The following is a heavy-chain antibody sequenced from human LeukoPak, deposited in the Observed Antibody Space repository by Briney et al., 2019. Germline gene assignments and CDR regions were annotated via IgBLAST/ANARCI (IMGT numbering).Heavy chain of an antibody. J-gene: IGHJ2*01. CDR1: GFTFSSYG. Sequence: GRSLRLSCAASGFTFSSYGMHRVRQAPGKGLEWVAVIWYDGSNKYYADSVEGRFTISRDNSKNTLYLQMNSLRAEDTAVYYCARGTLTMVRFFDLGGRGTLVTVSS. CDR2: IWYDGSNK. D-gene: IGHD3-10*01. CDR3: ARGTLTMVRFFDL. V-gene: IGHV3-33*01.